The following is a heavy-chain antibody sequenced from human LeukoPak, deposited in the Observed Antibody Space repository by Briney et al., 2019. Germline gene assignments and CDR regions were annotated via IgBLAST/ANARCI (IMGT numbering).Heavy chain of an antibody. J-gene: IGHJ4*02. D-gene: IGHD6-13*01. V-gene: IGHV3-53*01. CDR3: ATDRSGSSAGSWAY. CDR1: EFRVSYNY. Sequence: GGSLRHSCKASEFRVSYNYMTWVRQAPRKGLEWVSTFYGDSMIAYTDAVKGRFTLSTDKSKTTFYLQMNSLRVEDTAVYYCATDRSGSSAGSWAYWGQGTLVAVSS. CDR2: FYGDSMI.